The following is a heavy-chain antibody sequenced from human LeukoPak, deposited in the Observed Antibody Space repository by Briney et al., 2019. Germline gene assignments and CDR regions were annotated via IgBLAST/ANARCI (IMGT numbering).Heavy chain of an antibody. CDR3: ARDQRHCSSTSCYVN. CDR2: IIPIFGTA. V-gene: IGHV1-69*13. J-gene: IGHJ4*02. CDR1: GGTFSSYA. D-gene: IGHD2-2*01. Sequence: SVKLSCKASGGTFSSYAISWVRQAPGQGLEWMGGIIPIFGTANYAQKFQGRVTITADESTNTAYMELSSLRSEDTAVYYCARDQRHCSSTSCYVNWGQGTLVTVSS.